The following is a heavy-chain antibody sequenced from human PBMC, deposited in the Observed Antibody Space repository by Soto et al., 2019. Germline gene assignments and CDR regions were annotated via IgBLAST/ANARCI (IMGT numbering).Heavy chain of an antibody. Sequence: PGGSLRLSCVASGGTFSSSAMTWVRQAPGKGLEWVISGSGGSTYYADSVKGRFTISRDNSKNTLYLQMNSLRAEDTAVYYCAKGWCLVPLDVWAQGPTDPVS. D-gene: IGHD6-19*01. CDR3: AKGWCLVPLDV. CDR1: GGTFSSSA. V-gene: IGHV3-23*01. CDR2: ISGSGGST. J-gene: IGHJ6*02.